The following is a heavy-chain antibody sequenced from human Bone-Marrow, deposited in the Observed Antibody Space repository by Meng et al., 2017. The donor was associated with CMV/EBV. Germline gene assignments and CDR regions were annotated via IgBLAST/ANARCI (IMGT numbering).Heavy chain of an antibody. J-gene: IGHJ4*02. V-gene: IGHV1-2*02. CDR3: ASAIVEVPAAIPDY. D-gene: IGHD2-2*01. CDR1: GYTFTSYD. Sequence: ASVKVSCKASGYTFTSYDINWVRQATGQGLEWMGSINPNSGGTNYAQRFQGRVTMTRDTSVSTAYMELSGLTSDDTAVYFCASAIVEVPAAIPDYWGQGTLVTVSS. CDR2: INPNSGGT.